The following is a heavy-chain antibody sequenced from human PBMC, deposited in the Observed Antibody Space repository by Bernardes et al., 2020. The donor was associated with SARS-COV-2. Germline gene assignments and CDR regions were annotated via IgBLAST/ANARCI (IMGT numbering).Heavy chain of an antibody. CDR2: INHSGVT. Sequence: SETLSLTCAVHGGSLISYYWSWVRQPPGTGLEWIGQINHSGVTNYNPTPKSRVSISVDTSKNQFTLRLTYVTAADKAIYYWARGAKVLEYWGQGTLVSVSS. J-gene: IGHJ4*02. CDR1: GGSLISYY. V-gene: IGHV4-34*01. CDR3: ARGAKVLEY.